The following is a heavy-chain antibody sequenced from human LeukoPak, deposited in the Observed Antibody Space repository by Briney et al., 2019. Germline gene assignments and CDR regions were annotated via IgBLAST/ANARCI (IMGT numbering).Heavy chain of an antibody. CDR2: ISSSSSYI. CDR1: GFTFSSYS. D-gene: IGHD6-19*01. J-gene: IGHJ4*02. Sequence: GGSLRLSCAASGFTFSSYSMNWVRQAPGKGPEWVSSISSSSSYIYYADSVKGRFTISRDNAKNSLYLQMNSLRAEDTAVYYCARAAMSYSSGQESGYWGQGTLVTVSS. CDR3: ARAAMSYSSGQESGY. V-gene: IGHV3-21*01.